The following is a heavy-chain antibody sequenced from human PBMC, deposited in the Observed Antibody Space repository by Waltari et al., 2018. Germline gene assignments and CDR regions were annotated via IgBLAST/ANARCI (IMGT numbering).Heavy chain of an antibody. CDR3: APMGASRLTWTD. V-gene: IGHV3-48*01. CDR1: GFSFSSYG. Sequence: EVQLVESGGGLVQPGGSLRLPCAASGFSFSSYGMNWVRKAPGKGLEWVAHISGGGYPIYYADSVKGRFTISRDNAKNSLFLQMNGLRAEDTAVYYCAPMGASRLTWTDWGQGTLVTVSS. D-gene: IGHD1-26*01. CDR2: ISGGGYPI. J-gene: IGHJ4*02.